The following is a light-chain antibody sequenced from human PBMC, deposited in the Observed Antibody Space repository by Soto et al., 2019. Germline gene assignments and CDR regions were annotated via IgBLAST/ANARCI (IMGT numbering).Light chain of an antibody. CDR1: QSISSY. CDR3: QQSYSTPLT. CDR2: AAS. V-gene: IGKV1-39*01. Sequence: DIQMTQSPSSLSASVGDRVTITCRAGQSISSYLNWYQQKPGKAPKLLIYAASSLQSGVPSRFSGSGSGTDFTLTISSLQPEDFATYYCQQSYSTPLTFGGGTQVDIK. J-gene: IGKJ4*01.